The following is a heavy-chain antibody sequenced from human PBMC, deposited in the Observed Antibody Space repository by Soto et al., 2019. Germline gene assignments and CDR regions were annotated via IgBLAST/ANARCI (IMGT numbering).Heavy chain of an antibody. CDR3: ATLPPRIEVTVLPIPT. CDR2: IYYSGST. V-gene: IGHV4-59*12. D-gene: IGHD2-15*01. Sequence: SETLSLTCIVSGGSISSYYWSWIRQPPGKGLEWIGYIYYSGSTNYNPSLRGRVTISVDKSNNQFSLTLKYVTAADTAVYYCATLPPRIEVTVLPIPTLGQGTLVTVSS. CDR1: GGSISSYY. J-gene: IGHJ5*02.